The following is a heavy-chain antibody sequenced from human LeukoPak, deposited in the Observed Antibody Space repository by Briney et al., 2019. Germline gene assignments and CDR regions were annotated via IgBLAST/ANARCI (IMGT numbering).Heavy chain of an antibody. CDR2: MNPNSGNT. CDR3: AGVWIPSMVREAFDI. V-gene: IGHV1-8*01. J-gene: IGHJ3*02. D-gene: IGHD3-10*01. Sequence: ASVKVSCKASGYTFTSYDINWVRQATGQGLEWMGWMNPNSGNTGYAQKFQGRVTMTRNTSISTAYMELSSLRSEDTAVYYCAGVWIPSMVREAFDIWGQGTMVTVSS. CDR1: GYTFTSYD.